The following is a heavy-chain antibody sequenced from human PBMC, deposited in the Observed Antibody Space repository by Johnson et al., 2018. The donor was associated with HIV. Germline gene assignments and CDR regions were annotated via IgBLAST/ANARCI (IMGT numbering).Heavy chain of an antibody. D-gene: IGHD3-10*01. CDR2: ISWNSGSI. Sequence: EVQLVESGGGLVQPGRSLRLSCAASGFTFDDYAMHWVRQAPGKGLEWVSGISWNSGSIGYADSVKGRFTISRDNAKNSLYLQMNSLRAEDTAVYYCTTEFTMVQGLIWGQGTMVTVSS. CDR3: TTEFTMVQGLI. V-gene: IGHV3-9*01. J-gene: IGHJ3*02. CDR1: GFTFDDYA.